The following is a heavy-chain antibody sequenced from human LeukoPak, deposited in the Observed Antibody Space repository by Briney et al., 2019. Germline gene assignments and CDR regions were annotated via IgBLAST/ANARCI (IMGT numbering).Heavy chain of an antibody. Sequence: GGSLQISGQGSGSNFTSYWIGWARQVPGKGVEWMGIIYPGDSDTRYSPSFQGQVTISADKSISTAYLQWSSLKASDTAMYYCARGDGYNPLDYWGQGTLVTVSS. CDR2: IYPGDSDT. CDR1: GSNFTSYW. J-gene: IGHJ4*02. CDR3: ARGDGYNPLDY. D-gene: IGHD5-24*01. V-gene: IGHV5-51*01.